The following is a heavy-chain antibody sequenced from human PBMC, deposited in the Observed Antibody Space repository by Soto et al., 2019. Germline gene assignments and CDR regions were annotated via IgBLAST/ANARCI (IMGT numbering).Heavy chain of an antibody. CDR3: AGESYDSTGSAFDI. V-gene: IGHV3-11*01. CDR2: ISSSGSTI. Sequence: RLSCAASGFTFSDYYMSWIRQAPGKGLEWVSYISSSGSTIYYADSVKGRFTISRDNAKNSLYLQMNSLRAEDTAVYYCAGESYDSTGSAFDIWGQGTMVTVS. CDR1: GFTFSDYY. D-gene: IGHD3-22*01. J-gene: IGHJ3*02.